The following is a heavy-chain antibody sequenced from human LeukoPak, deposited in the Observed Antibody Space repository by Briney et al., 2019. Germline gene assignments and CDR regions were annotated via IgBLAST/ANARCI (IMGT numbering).Heavy chain of an antibody. D-gene: IGHD5-18*01. J-gene: IGHJ4*02. CDR2: IYYSGST. CDR1: GGSISSGGYY. CDR3: ARTEDTAMVEDY. V-gene: IGHV4-31*03. Sequence: SGTLSLTCTVSGGSISSGGYYWSWIRQHPGTGLEWIGYIYYSGSTYYNPSLKSRVTISVDTSKNQFSLKLSSVTAADTAVYYCARTEDTAMVEDYWGQGTLVTVSS.